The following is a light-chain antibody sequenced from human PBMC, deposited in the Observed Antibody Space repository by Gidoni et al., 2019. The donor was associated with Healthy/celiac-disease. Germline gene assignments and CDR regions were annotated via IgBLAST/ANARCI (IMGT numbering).Light chain of an antibody. J-gene: IGLJ2*01. CDR3: QVWDSSSDHVV. CDR2: DDS. CDR1: KIGSKS. Sequence: SYVLTQPPSVAVAPGQTARITCGGNKIGSKSVHWYQQKPGQAPVLVVYDDSDWPSGIPERFSGSNSGNTATLTISRVEAGDEADYCCQVWDSSSDHVVFGGGTKLTVL. V-gene: IGLV3-21*02.